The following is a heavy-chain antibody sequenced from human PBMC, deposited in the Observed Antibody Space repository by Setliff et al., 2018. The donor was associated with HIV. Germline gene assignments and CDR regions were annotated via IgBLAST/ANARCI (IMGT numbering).Heavy chain of an antibody. CDR1: GGTFSSYA. J-gene: IGHJ5*02. D-gene: IGHD3-10*01. CDR2: INPSGGST. Sequence: ASVKVSCKASGGTFSSYAISWVRQAPGQGLEWMGLINPSGGSTNYAQKFQGRVTMTRDTSTSTVYMELSSLRSEDTAVYYCARVEIQLWLLGPYSVIYRQRFDPWGQGTLVTVSS. CDR3: ARVEIQLWLLGPYSVIYRQRFDP. V-gene: IGHV1-46*01.